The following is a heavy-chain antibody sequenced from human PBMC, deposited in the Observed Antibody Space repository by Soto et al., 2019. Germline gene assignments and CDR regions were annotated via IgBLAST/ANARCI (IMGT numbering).Heavy chain of an antibody. D-gene: IGHD7-27*01. Sequence: PSETLSLTCNVSGGSISNYYWSWIRQPPGKGLEWIGNVYYSGNTNYNPSLKSRLSISIGTSKDRFSLKLSSVTAADTAVYYCARSGDWGPFDLWGQGTLVTVSS. V-gene: IGHV4-59*01. CDR1: GGSISNYY. CDR2: VYYSGNT. J-gene: IGHJ4*02. CDR3: ARSGDWGPFDL.